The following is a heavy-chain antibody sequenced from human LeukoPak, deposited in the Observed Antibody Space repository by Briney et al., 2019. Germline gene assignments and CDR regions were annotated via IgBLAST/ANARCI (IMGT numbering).Heavy chain of an antibody. CDR3: ARVVQVYCSSTNCYVGAFDI. CDR1: GDSVSSNIAA. J-gene: IGHJ3*02. V-gene: IGHV6-1*01. D-gene: IGHD2-2*01. CDR2: TYYRSKWYN. Sequence: SQTLSLTCAISGDSVSSNIAAWNWIRQSPSRGLEWLGRTYYRSKWYNDYAVSVKSRITINPDTSKNQFSLQLNSVTPEDTAVYYCARVVQVYCSSTNCYVGAFDIWGQGTMVTVSS.